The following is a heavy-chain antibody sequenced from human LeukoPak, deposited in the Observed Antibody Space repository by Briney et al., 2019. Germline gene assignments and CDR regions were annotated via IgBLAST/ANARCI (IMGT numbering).Heavy chain of an antibody. J-gene: IGHJ4*02. D-gene: IGHD1-26*01. Sequence: KVSCKASGYTFTTAGIGWVRQAPGQVLEWMGIIYPGDSGTRYSPSFQGQVTISADKSISTAYLQWSSLKASDTAMYYCARLHSGARGDYWGQGTLVTVSS. CDR2: IYPGDSGT. CDR1: GYTFTTAG. CDR3: ARLHSGARGDY. V-gene: IGHV5-51*01.